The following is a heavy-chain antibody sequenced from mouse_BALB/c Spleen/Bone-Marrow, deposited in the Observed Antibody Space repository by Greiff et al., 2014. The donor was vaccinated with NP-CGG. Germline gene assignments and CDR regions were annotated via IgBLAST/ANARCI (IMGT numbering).Heavy chain of an antibody. Sequence: EVKLVESGGGLVQPGGSRKLSCAASGFTFSDYGMAWVQQAPGKGPEWVAFISNLAYSIYYADTVTGRFTISRENAKNTLYLEMSSLRSEDTAMYYCAREGGAMDYWGQGTPVTVSS. CDR3: AREGGAMDY. V-gene: IGHV5-15*02. CDR1: GFTFSDYG. CDR2: ISNLAYSI. J-gene: IGHJ4*01.